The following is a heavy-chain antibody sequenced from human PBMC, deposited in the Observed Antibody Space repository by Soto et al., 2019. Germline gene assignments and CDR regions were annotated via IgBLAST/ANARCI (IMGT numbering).Heavy chain of an antibody. V-gene: IGHV3-33*01. J-gene: IGHJ4*02. Sequence: PGGSLRLSCAASGFTFSSYGMHWVRQAPGKGLEWVAVIWYDGSNKYYADSVKGRFTISRDNSKNTLYLQMNSLRAEDTAVYYCARVGDFWSGYLDYWGQGTLVTVSS. CDR3: ARVGDFWSGYLDY. CDR1: GFTFSSYG. CDR2: IWYDGSNK. D-gene: IGHD3-3*01.